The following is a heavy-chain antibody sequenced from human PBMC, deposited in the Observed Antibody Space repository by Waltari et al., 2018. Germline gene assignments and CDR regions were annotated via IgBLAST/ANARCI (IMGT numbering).Heavy chain of an antibody. CDR2: IYYSGGT. CDR1: GGSISSYY. Sequence: QVQLQESGPGLVKPSETLSLTCTVSGGSISSYYWSWIRQPPGKGLEWIGYIYYSGGTNYNPSLKSRVTISVDTSKNQFSLKLSSVTAADTAVYYCARELHYDFWSGLHYYYYMDVWGKGTTVTVSS. D-gene: IGHD3-3*01. V-gene: IGHV4-59*01. J-gene: IGHJ6*03. CDR3: ARELHYDFWSGLHYYYYMDV.